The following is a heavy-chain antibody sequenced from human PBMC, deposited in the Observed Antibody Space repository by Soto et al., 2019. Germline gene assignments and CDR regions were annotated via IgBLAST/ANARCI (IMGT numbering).Heavy chain of an antibody. CDR3: AHRVLRTVFGLVTTTAIYFDF. J-gene: IGHJ4*02. CDR2: IYWDDDK. CDR1: GFSLTTSGVG. V-gene: IGHV2-5*02. Sequence: QITLNESGPTQVKPRQTLTLTCTFSGFSLTTSGVGVGWIRQSPGKAPEWLALIYWDDDKRYSPSLKNRLTLTKDTSKNQVVLTMADLDPADTATYYCAHRVLRTVFGLVTTTAIYFDFWGQGTPVAVSS. D-gene: IGHD3-3*01.